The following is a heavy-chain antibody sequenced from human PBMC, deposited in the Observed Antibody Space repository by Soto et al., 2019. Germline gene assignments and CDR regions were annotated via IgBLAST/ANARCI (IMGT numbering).Heavy chain of an antibody. D-gene: IGHD3-3*01. CDR3: ARDGASYDFWSGYPFGV. Sequence: GGSLRLSCAASGFTFSSYSMNWVRQAPGKGLEWVSSISSSSSYIYYADSVKGRFTISRDNAKNSLYLQMNSLRAEDTAVYYCARDGASYDFWSGYPFGVSGPGTTVTVSS. J-gene: IGHJ6*02. CDR2: ISSSSSYI. CDR1: GFTFSSYS. V-gene: IGHV3-21*01.